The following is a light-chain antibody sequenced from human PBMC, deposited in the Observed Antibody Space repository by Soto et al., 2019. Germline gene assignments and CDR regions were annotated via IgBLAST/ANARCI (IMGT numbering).Light chain of an antibody. CDR2: GAS. CDR3: QQYGSLFT. CDR1: QSVSSNY. J-gene: IGKJ3*01. V-gene: IGKV3-20*01. Sequence: EIVLTQSPGTLSLSPGERATLSCRASQSVSSNYLAWYQQKPGQAPRLLIYGASSRATGIPDRFSGSGSATDFTLTISRLEPEDFAVYYCQQYGSLFTFGPGTKVDIK.